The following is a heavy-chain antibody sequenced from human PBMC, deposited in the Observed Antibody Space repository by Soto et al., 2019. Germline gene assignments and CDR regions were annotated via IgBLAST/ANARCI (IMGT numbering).Heavy chain of an antibody. CDR3: AREPSDYGDYYFDY. Sequence: QVQLQESGPGLVKPSQTLSLTCTVSSGSISSGGYYWSWIRQHPVKVLEWIGYIYYSGKTYYNPSLKSRVTISVDTSKNQFSLKLSSVTAADTAVYYCAREPSDYGDYYFDYWGQGTLVTVSS. D-gene: IGHD4-17*01. CDR1: SGSISSGGYY. V-gene: IGHV4-31*03. J-gene: IGHJ4*02. CDR2: IYYSGKT.